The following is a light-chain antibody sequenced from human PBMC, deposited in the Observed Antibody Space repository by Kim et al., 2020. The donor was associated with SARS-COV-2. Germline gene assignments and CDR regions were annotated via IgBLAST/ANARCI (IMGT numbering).Light chain of an antibody. CDR3: AAWDDRLNGLWV. Sequence: QRVTSSCSGSPSTIGGNAVNWYQQLPGTAPKLLIYSNNQRPSGVPDRFSGSKSGTSAFLAISGLQSEDEAVYYCAAWDDRLNGLWVFGGGTQLTVL. V-gene: IGLV1-44*01. J-gene: IGLJ3*02. CDR2: SNN. CDR1: PSTIGGNA.